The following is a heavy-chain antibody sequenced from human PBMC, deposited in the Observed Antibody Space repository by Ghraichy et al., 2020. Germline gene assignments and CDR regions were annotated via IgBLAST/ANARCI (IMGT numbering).Heavy chain of an antibody. D-gene: IGHD1-26*01. J-gene: IGHJ6*02. CDR2: SRNKADSYTT. CDR3: ARSSFAGTAMDV. Sequence: GGSLRLSCAASGFTFSDHYMDWVRQAPGKGLEWVGRSRNKADSYTTEYAASVKGRFTISRDDSRDSLYLQMNSLKTEDTAVYFCARSSFAGTAMDVWGQGTTVTVSS. V-gene: IGHV3-72*01. CDR1: GFTFSDHY.